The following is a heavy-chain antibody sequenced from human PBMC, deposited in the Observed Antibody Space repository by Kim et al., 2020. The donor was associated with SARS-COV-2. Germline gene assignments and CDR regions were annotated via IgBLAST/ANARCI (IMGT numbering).Heavy chain of an antibody. Sequence: GGSLRLSCAASGFTFSSYEMNWVRQAPGKGLEWVSYISSSGSTIYYADSVKGRFTISRDNAKNSLYLQMNSLRAEDTAVYYCARDRTRSSSWYRPLFDYWGQGTLVTVSS. CDR2: ISSSGSTI. CDR1: GFTFSSYE. D-gene: IGHD6-13*01. CDR3: ARDRTRSSSWYRPLFDY. V-gene: IGHV3-48*03. J-gene: IGHJ4*02.